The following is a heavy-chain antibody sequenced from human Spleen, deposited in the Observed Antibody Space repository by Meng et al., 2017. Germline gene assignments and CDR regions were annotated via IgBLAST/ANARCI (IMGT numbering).Heavy chain of an antibody. V-gene: IGHV3-30*19. Sequence: GGSLRLSCTASGFSLSIYGMHWVRQAPGKGLEWVAMISHDGNAKHYVDSVMGRFTISRDNSKNTLYLQMNSLTKEDTAVYSCARDWGGSDWYNWFDSWGQGTLVTSPQ. CDR2: ISHDGNAK. CDR3: ARDWGGSDWYNWFDS. J-gene: IGHJ5*01. CDR1: GFSLSIYG. D-gene: IGHD6-19*01.